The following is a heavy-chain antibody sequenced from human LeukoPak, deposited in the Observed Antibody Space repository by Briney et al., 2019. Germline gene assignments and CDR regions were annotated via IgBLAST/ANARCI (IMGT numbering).Heavy chain of an antibody. Sequence: SETLSLTCTVSGDSITSYYWSWIRQPAGKGLEWIGHFYTGGTTNYNPSLKSRVTVSVDTSKSQFPLKLSSVTAADTAVYYCARNRDGYDSFDYWGQGTLVTVSS. CDR2: FYTGGTT. V-gene: IGHV4-4*07. J-gene: IGHJ4*02. D-gene: IGHD5-24*01. CDR3: ARNRDGYDSFDY. CDR1: GDSITSYY.